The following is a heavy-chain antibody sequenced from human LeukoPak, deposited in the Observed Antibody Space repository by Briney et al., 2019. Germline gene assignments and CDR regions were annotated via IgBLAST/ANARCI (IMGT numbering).Heavy chain of an antibody. V-gene: IGHV3-33*01. CDR2: IWYNGNEK. CDR1: GFMFRNYG. CDR3: ARDEYSFSLRGATIDY. J-gene: IGHJ4*02. Sequence: GTSLRLSCTASGFMFRNYGMHWVRQAPGKGLEWVAVIWYNGNEKYYTGSVEGRFTISRDNSKNTVYLQMNSLRAEDTAVYYCARDEYSFSLRGATIDYWGQGTLVTVSS. D-gene: IGHD1-26*01.